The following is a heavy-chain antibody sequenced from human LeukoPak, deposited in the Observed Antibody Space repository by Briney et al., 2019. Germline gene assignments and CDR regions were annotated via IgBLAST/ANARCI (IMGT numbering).Heavy chain of an antibody. J-gene: IGHJ5*02. V-gene: IGHV1-18*01. Sequence: ASVKVSCKASGYTFTSYGISWVRQAPGQGLEWMGWISAYNGNTNYAQKLQGRVTMTTDTSTSTAYMELRGLRSDDTAVYYCAREKRTRISPVGRWFDPWGQGTLVTVSS. CDR3: AREKRTRISPVGRWFDP. D-gene: IGHD3-3*02. CDR2: ISAYNGNT. CDR1: GYTFTSYG.